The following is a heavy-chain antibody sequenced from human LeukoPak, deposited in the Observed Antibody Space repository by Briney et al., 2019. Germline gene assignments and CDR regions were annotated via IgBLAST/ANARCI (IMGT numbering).Heavy chain of an antibody. Sequence: ASVKVSCKASGYTFTGYYMHWVRQAPGQGLEWMGWINPNSGGTNYAQRFQGRVTMTRDTSISTAYMELTRLRSDDTAVYYCARDNGDYWFDYWGQGTLVTVSS. CDR1: GYTFTGYY. CDR3: ARDNGDYWFDY. V-gene: IGHV1-2*02. D-gene: IGHD4-17*01. CDR2: INPNSGGT. J-gene: IGHJ4*02.